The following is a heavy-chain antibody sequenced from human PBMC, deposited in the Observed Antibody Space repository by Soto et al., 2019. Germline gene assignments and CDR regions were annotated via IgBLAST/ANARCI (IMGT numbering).Heavy chain of an antibody. CDR2: ISSSSSTI. V-gene: IGHV3-48*01. Sequence: GGSLRLSCAASGFTFSSYSMNWVRQAPGKGLEWVSYISSSSSTIYYADSVKGRFTISRDNAKNSLYLQMNSLRAEDTAVYYCASVGLGYCSSTSCLRNMDVWGKGTTVTVSS. D-gene: IGHD2-2*01. CDR1: GFTFSSYS. J-gene: IGHJ6*03. CDR3: ASVGLGYCSSTSCLRNMDV.